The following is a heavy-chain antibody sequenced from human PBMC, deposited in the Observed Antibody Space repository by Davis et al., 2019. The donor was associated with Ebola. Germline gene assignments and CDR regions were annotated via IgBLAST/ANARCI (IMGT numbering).Heavy chain of an antibody. V-gene: IGHV3-23*03. CDR1: GFTFSSYA. CDR2: IYSGGST. J-gene: IGHJ4*02. Sequence: GESLKISCAASGFTFSSYAMSWVRQAPGKGLEWVSVIYSGGSTYYADSVKGRFTISRDNSKNTLYLQMNSLRAEDTAVYYCARHDYGDSHFDYWGQGTLVTVSS. CDR3: ARHDYGDSHFDY. D-gene: IGHD4-17*01.